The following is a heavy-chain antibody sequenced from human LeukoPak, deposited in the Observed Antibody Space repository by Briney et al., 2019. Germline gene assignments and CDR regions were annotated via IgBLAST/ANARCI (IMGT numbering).Heavy chain of an antibody. CDR3: VSSILGPRNFDL. CDR2: IYYSGST. Sequence: SQTLSLTCTVSGGSISSGDYYWSWIRHPPGKGLEWIGYIYYSGSTYYNPSLKSRVTISVDTSKNQFSLKLTSVTAADTAVYYCVSSILGPRNFDLWGRGTLVTVSS. V-gene: IGHV4-30-4*08. CDR1: GGSISSGDYY. J-gene: IGHJ2*01. D-gene: IGHD2-2*02.